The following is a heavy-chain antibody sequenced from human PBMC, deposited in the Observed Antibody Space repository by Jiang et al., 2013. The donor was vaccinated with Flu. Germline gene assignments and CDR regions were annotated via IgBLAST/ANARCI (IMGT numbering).Heavy chain of an antibody. V-gene: IGHV4-39*07. CDR1: GASISSSYYV. Sequence: TVSGASISSSYYVLGLDPPSPQERGWSGLRLSLIVEGTNYNPSLKSRVTISLDTSKNQFSLKLNSVTAADTAVYFCLLFIASPGEDYWGQGTLVTVSS. CDR2: SLIVEGT. D-gene: IGHD6-13*01. CDR3: LLFIASPGEDY. J-gene: IGHJ4*02.